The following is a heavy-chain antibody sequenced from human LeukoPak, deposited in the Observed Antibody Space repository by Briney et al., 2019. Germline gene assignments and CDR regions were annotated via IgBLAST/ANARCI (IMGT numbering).Heavy chain of an antibody. V-gene: IGHV4-59*01. CDR3: ARGGGSYKNAFDM. CDR2: IYYSGST. Sequence: SETLSLTCTVSGGSFSSDYWSWIRQPPGKGLEWIGYIYYSGSTNYNPSLKSRVTMSVDTSKNQFSLKLSSVTAADTAVYYCARGGGSYKNAFDMWGQGTMVTVSS. CDR1: GGSFSSDY. J-gene: IGHJ3*02. D-gene: IGHD1-26*01.